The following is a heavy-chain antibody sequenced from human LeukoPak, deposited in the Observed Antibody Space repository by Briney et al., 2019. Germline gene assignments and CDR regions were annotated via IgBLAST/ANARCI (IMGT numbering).Heavy chain of an antibody. V-gene: IGHV4-34*01. CDR2: INHSGTT. CDR1: GGSFSGYY. CDR3: ARKPALGYFDY. J-gene: IGHJ4*02. Sequence: SETLSLTCAVYGGSFSGYYWSWIRQPPGKGLEWIGEINHSGTTNYNPSFRSRVTVSLDTSKNQFSLILSSVTAADTAVYYCARKPALGYFDYWGQGTLVTVSS. D-gene: IGHD7-27*01.